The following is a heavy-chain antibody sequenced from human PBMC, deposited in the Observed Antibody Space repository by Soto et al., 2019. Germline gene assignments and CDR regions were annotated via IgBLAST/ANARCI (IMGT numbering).Heavy chain of an antibody. D-gene: IGHD4-4*01. CDR1: GGSISSGDYY. J-gene: IGHJ4*02. CDR3: ARSDNYVPFDH. V-gene: IGHV4-30-4*01. CDR2: IYYSGFT. Sequence: LSLTCTVSGGSISSGDYYWSWIRQPPGKGLEWIGYIYYSGFTYYNPSLNSRLTMSVDTSKNQYSLKLSSVIAADTAVYYCARSDNYVPFDHWGQGTLVTVSS.